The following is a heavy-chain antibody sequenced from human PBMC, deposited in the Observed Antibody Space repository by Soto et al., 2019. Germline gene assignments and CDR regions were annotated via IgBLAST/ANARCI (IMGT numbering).Heavy chain of an antibody. V-gene: IGHV3-11*01. CDR1: GFTFSDYY. Sequence: QVQLVESGGGLVKPGGSLRLSCAASGFTFSDYYMSWIRQAPGKGLEWVSYISSRGSTIYYAVSVKGRFTIARDNAKNSLYLQMNSLRAEDTAVYYCARLMAEVYYYYMDVWGKGTTVTGSS. CDR2: ISSRGSTI. J-gene: IGHJ6*03. CDR3: ARLMAEVYYYYMDV.